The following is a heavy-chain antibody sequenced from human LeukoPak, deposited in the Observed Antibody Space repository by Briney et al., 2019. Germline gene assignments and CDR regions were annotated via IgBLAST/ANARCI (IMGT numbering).Heavy chain of an antibody. CDR2: INHSGST. CDR1: GGSFSDYY. D-gene: IGHD1-1*01. J-gene: IGHJ6*03. Sequence: SETLSLTCAVYGGSFSDYYWSWVRQPPGKGLEWIGEINHSGSTNSNPTLKSRVTISIDTSKNQFSLKLSSVTAADTAVYYCARLHWYYYYYMDVWGKGTKVTISS. V-gene: IGHV4-34*01. CDR3: ARLHWYYYYYMDV.